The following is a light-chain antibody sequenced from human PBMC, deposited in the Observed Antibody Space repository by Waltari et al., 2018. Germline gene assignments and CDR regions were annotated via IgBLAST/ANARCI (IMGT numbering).Light chain of an antibody. J-gene: IGKJ2*03. V-gene: IGKV1-NL1*01. CDR3: QHYYSTPYS. CDR2: EAS. CDR1: QGITND. Sequence: IQMTKSHSSLSASVGDRVTITCRASQGITNDLAWYQQKPGETPKLLIYEASSLQSGIPSRFSGSGSGTDFTLTISSLQSEDFATYYCQHYYSTPYSFGQGTKVEIK.